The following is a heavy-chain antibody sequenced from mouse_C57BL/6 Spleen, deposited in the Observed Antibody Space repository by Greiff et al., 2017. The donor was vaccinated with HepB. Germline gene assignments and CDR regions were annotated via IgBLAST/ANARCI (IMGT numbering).Heavy chain of an antibody. Sequence: VQLQQPGAELVRPGSSVKLSCKASGYTFTSYWMHWVKQRPIQGLEWIGNIDPSDSETHYNQKFKDKATLTVDKSSSTAYMQRSSLTSEDSAVYYCACYYGSSYYAMDYWGQGTSVTVSS. CDR2: IDPSDSET. CDR3: ACYYGSSYYAMDY. CDR1: GYTFTSYW. D-gene: IGHD1-1*01. J-gene: IGHJ4*01. V-gene: IGHV1-52*01.